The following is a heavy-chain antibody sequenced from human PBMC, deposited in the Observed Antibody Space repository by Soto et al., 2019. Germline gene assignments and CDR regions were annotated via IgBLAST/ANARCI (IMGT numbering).Heavy chain of an antibody. CDR1: GYSFTSYW. D-gene: IGHD3-22*01. V-gene: IGHV5-10-1*01. CDR2: IDPSDSYT. CDR3: ARKGYDSRGQPGHGAFDI. J-gene: IGHJ3*02. Sequence: GESLKISCKGSGYSFTSYWISWVRQMPGKGLEWMGRIDPSDSYTNYSPSFQGHVTISADKSISTAYLQWSSLKASDTAMYYCARKGYDSRGQPGHGAFDIWGQGTMVTVS.